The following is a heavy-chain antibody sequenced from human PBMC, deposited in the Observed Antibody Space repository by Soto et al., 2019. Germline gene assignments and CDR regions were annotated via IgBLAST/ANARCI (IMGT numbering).Heavy chain of an antibody. CDR1: GFTFSSYA. CDR2: IRGSGDST. Sequence: EVQLLESGGGLVQPGGSLRLPCAASGFTFSSYAMSWFRQAPGKGLEWASGIRGSGDSTYYADAVKGRFTISRNNSKNTLNLQMNSLGAEDTAVYYCAKGVPGIAVAGTGYFQHWGQGTLVTVS. V-gene: IGHV3-23*01. J-gene: IGHJ1*01. D-gene: IGHD6-19*01. CDR3: AKGVPGIAVAGTGYFQH.